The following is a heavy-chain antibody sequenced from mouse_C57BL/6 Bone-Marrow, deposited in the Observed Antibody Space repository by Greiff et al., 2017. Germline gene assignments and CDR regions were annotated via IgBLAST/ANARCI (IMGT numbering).Heavy chain of an antibody. D-gene: IGHD2-3*01. CDR2: ISSGSSTI. J-gene: IGHJ3*01. CDR1: GFTFSDYG. V-gene: IGHV5-17*01. CDR3: ARDGYYVAWFAY. Sequence: DVQLQESGGGLVKPGGSLKLSCAASGFTFSDYGMHWVRQAPEKGLEWVAYISSGSSTIYYADTVKGRFTISRDNAKNTLFLQMTSLRSEDTAMYYCARDGYYVAWFAYWGQGTLVTVSA.